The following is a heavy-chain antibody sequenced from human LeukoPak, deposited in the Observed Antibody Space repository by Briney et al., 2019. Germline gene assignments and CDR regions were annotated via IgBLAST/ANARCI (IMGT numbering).Heavy chain of an antibody. Sequence: PGGSLRLSCAASGFTFSSYAMSWVRPAPGKGLEWVSYISGSGNLIHYADSVKGRFTVSRDNAKNSLYVQMDNLRADDTAIYYCVTGRTSFNTAHLVYWGQGTQLTVSS. D-gene: IGHD1-1*01. J-gene: IGHJ4*02. CDR3: VTGRTSFNTAHLVY. CDR1: GFTFSSYA. CDR2: ISGSGNLI. V-gene: IGHV3-48*03.